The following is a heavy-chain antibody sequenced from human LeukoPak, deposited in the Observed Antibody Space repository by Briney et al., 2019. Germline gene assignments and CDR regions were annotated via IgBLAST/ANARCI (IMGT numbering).Heavy chain of an antibody. CDR2: INHSGST. Sequence: PSETLSLTCAVYGGSFSGYYWSWIRQPPGKGLEWIGEINHSGSTNYNPYLKSRVTISVDTSKNQFSLKLSSVTAADTAVYYCARRFSDCSSTSCYADAFDIWGQGTMVTVSS. J-gene: IGHJ3*02. CDR3: ARRFSDCSSTSCYADAFDI. V-gene: IGHV4-34*01. D-gene: IGHD2-2*01. CDR1: GGSFSGYY.